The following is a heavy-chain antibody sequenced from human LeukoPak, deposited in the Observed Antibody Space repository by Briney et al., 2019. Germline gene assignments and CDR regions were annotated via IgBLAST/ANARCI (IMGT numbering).Heavy chain of an antibody. Sequence: GGSLRLSCAASGFSFSTCSINWVRQAPGKGLEWISYISSSGRTVYYAASVKGRFTISRDNAKNSLYLQMNSLRAEDTAVYYCARDRHDFWSACFDCWGQGTLVTVSS. CDR1: GFSFSTCS. J-gene: IGHJ4*02. V-gene: IGHV3-48*01. D-gene: IGHD3-3*01. CDR3: ARDRHDFWSACFDC. CDR2: ISSSGRTV.